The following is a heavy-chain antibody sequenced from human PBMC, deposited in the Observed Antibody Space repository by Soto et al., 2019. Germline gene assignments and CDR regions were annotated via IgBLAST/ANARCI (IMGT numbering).Heavy chain of an antibody. J-gene: IGHJ6*02. CDR2: IYYSGST. V-gene: IGHV4-31*03. CDR3: ARVTVLVPAAIDYYYYYGMDV. D-gene: IGHD2-2*02. Sequence: SETLSLTSTVSGGSISSGGYYWSWIRQHPGKRLEWIGYIYYSGSTYYNPSLKSRVTISVDTSKNHFSLKLSSVTAADTAVYYCARVTVLVPAAIDYYYYYGMDVWGQGTTVT. CDR1: GGSISSGGYY.